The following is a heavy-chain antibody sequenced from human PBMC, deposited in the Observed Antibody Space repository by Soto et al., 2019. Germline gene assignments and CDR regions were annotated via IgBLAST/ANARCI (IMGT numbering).Heavy chain of an antibody. V-gene: IGHV3-7*01. Sequence: EVQLVESGGGLVQPGGSLRLSCAASGFTFSNFWMSWVRQTPGKGLEWVAKIKQDESEIYYAGSVRGRFTISRDNAKNSLYLQMNGLRIEDTAVYYWAAVFTIWSLDFWGPGTMVTVSS. J-gene: IGHJ3*01. D-gene: IGHD3-3*01. CDR2: IKQDESEI. CDR3: AAVFTIWSLDF. CDR1: GFTFSNFW.